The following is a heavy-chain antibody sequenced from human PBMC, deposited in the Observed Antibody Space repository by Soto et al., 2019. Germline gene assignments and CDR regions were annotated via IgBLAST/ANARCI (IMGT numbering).Heavy chain of an antibody. CDR1: GFTFSSYW. CDR2: IKQDGSEK. J-gene: IGHJ6*03. Sequence: EVQLVESGGGLVQPGGSLRLSCAASGFTFSSYWMSWVRQAPGKGLEWVANIKQDGSEKYYVDSVKGRFTISRDNAKNSLYLQMNSLRAEDTAVYYCARGGTAMAYYYYMDVWGKGTTVTVSS. V-gene: IGHV3-7*01. D-gene: IGHD5-18*01. CDR3: ARGGTAMAYYYYMDV.